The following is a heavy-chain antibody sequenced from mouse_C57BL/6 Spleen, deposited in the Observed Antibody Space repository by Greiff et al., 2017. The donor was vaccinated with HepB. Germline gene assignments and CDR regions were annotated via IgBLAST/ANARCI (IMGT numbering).Heavy chain of an antibody. CDR1: GYTFTSYW. CDR3: AREEAVWPYFDY. V-gene: IGHV1-50*01. CDR2: IDPSDSYT. D-gene: IGHD2-10*02. Sequence: QVQLQQPGAELVKPGASVKLSCKASGYTFTSYWMQWVKQRPGQGLEWIGEIDPSDSYTNYNQKFKGKATLTLDTSSSTAYMQLSSLTSEDSAVYYCAREEAVWPYFDYWGQGTTLTVSS. J-gene: IGHJ2*01.